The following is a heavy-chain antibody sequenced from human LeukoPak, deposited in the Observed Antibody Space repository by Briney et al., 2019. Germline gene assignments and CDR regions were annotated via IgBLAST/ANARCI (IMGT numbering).Heavy chain of an antibody. Sequence: KPSETLSLTCTVSGGSISSSSYYWGWIRQPPGKGLEWIGSIYYSGSTYYNPSLKSRVTISVDTSKNQFSLKLSSVTAADTAVYYCARVQYYYDSSGYARYFDLWGRGTLVTVSS. V-gene: IGHV4-39*01. CDR1: GGSISSSSYY. J-gene: IGHJ2*01. D-gene: IGHD3-22*01. CDR2: IYYSGST. CDR3: ARVQYYYDSSGYARYFDL.